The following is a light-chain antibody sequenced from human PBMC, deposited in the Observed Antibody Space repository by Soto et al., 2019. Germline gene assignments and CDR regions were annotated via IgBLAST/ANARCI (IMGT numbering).Light chain of an antibody. CDR2: GST. V-gene: IGLV1-40*01. CDR3: AAWDDSLRGWV. J-gene: IGLJ3*02. CDR1: SSDIGAGSE. Sequence: QAVVTQPPSLSGAPGQRVTISCTGSSSDIGAGSEVHWYQQLPGTAPKLLIFGSTNRPSGVPDRFSGSKSATSASLAITGLQAEDEADYYCAAWDDSLRGWVFGGGTKLTVL.